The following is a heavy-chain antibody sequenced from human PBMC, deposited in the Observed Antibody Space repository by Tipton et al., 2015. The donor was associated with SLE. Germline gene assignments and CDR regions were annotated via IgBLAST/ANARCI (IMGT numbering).Heavy chain of an antibody. V-gene: IGHV4-34*01. CDR1: GGSFSGYY. D-gene: IGHD3-10*01. Sequence: TLSLTCAVYGGSFSGYYWSWIRQPPGKGLEWIGEINHSGSTNYNPSLESRVTISVDTSKNQFSLKLSSVTAADTAVYYCASLRTEYYYGSRADYWGQGTLVTVSS. J-gene: IGHJ4*02. CDR3: ASLRTEYYYGSRADY. CDR2: INHSGST.